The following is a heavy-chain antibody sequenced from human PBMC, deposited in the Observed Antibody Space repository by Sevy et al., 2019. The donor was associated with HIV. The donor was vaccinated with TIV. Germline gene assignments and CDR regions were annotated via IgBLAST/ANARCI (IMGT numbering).Heavy chain of an antibody. CDR3: VREGVGGFSYSLDC. V-gene: IGHV3-7*01. J-gene: IGHJ4*02. CDR1: GFTFSTYW. CDR2: MNQDGSDK. D-gene: IGHD5-18*01. Sequence: GGSLRLSCAASGFTFSTYWMSWVRQAPGKGLEWVATMNQDGSDKYYVDSVKGRFTISRDNAQNSLYLQMNSLRAEDTAVYYCVREGVGGFSYSLDCWGQGTLVTVSS.